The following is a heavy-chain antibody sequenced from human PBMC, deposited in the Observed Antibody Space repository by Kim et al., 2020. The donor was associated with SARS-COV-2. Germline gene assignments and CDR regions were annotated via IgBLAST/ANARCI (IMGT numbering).Heavy chain of an antibody. CDR3: VRGTVRNYYYYGMDV. D-gene: IGHD2-8*02. V-gene: IGHV3-9*01. J-gene: IGHJ6*02. CDR1: GFTFDDYA. CDR2: ISWNSGSI. Sequence: GGSLRLSCAASGFTFDDYAMHWVRQAPGKGLEWVSGISWNSGSIGYADSVKGRFTISRDNAKNSLYLQMNSLRAEDTALYYCVRGTVRNYYYYGMDVWG.